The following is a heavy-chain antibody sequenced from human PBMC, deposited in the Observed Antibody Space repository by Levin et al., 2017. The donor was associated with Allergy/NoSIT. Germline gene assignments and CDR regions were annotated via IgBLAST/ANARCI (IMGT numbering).Heavy chain of an antibody. J-gene: IGHJ5*02. V-gene: IGHV1-2*02. Sequence: GESLKISCKASGYTFTDYYLHWVRQAPGQGLEWMGWINPNSGGTNCAQKFQGRVTMTRDTSISTAYMELSRLRSDDTAVYYCARDNLSGVVVAAPPLWFDPWGQGTLVTVSS. CDR1: GYTFTDYY. CDR2: INPNSGGT. CDR3: ARDNLSGVVVAAPPLWFDP. D-gene: IGHD2-15*01.